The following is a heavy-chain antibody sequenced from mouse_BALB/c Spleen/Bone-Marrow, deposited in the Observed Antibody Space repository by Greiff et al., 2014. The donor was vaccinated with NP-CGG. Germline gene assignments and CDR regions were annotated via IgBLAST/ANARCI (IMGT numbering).Heavy chain of an antibody. CDR2: IDPACGNT. CDR3: AHDAPFTY. J-gene: IGHJ3*01. Sequence: VQLKESGADLVKPGASVKLSCTTSGFNIKDTFMHWVKQRPEQGLEWIGRIDPACGNTKYDPKFQGKATITADTSSNKVSLQLSGLTSEDTAVYYCAHDAPFTYWGQGTLVTVSA. V-gene: IGHV14-3*02. CDR1: GFNIKDTF. D-gene: IGHD2-3*01.